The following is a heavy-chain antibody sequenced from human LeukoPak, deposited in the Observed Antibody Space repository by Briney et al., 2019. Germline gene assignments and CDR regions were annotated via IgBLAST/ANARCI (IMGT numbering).Heavy chain of an antibody. Sequence: SVTLSLTCAVYGGSFSGDYWSWNRQPPGKGLEWIGEINHSGSTNYNPSLKSRVTISVDTSKNQISLKLSSVTAADTAVYYCACGHGYGIDYWGQGTLVTVSS. D-gene: IGHD5-18*01. V-gene: IGHV4-34*01. J-gene: IGHJ4*02. CDR1: GGSFSGDY. CDR2: INHSGST. CDR3: ACGHGYGIDY.